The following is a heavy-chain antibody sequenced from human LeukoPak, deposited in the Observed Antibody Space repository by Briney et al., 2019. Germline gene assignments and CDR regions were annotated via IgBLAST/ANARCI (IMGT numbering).Heavy chain of an antibody. CDR1: GFTFSSYE. CDR3: ARDRFATDSSGYYYHYYYYMDV. D-gene: IGHD3-22*01. Sequence: ARGSLRLSCAASGFTFSSYEMNWVRQAPGKGLEWVSYISSSGSTIYYADSVKGRFTISRDNAKNSLYLQMNSLRAEDTAVYYCARDRFATDSSGYYYHYYYYMDVWGKGTTVTVSS. V-gene: IGHV3-48*03. J-gene: IGHJ6*03. CDR2: ISSSGSTI.